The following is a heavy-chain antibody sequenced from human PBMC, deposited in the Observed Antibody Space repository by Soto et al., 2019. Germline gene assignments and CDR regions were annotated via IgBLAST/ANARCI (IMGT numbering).Heavy chain of an antibody. J-gene: IGHJ5*01. CDR3: ARLIGNSWLDS. V-gene: IGHV6-1*01. D-gene: IGHD2-8*01. CDR1: GDSVSTNSAT. Sequence: QVQLQQSGPGLVKPSQTLSLTCAISGDSVSTNSATWDWIRQSPSRGLEWLGRTYYRSKWYNDYAVSVKGRVTLTXXTSNDRLSLQLNSVTPDDTAVYYCARLIGNSWLDSWGQGTLVTVSS. CDR2: TYYRSKWYN.